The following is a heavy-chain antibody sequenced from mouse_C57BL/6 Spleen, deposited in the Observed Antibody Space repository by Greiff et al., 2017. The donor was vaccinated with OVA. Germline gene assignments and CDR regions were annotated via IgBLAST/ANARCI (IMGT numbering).Heavy chain of an antibody. D-gene: IGHD1-1*01. CDR1: GYTFTSYG. V-gene: IGHV1-55*01. Sequence: QVQLQQPGAELVKPGASVKMSCKASGYTFTSYGITWVKQSPGQGLEWIGDIYPGSGSTNYNEKFKSKATLTVDTSYSTAYMQLSSLTSEDSAVYYCARCADYYGSRGCYFDVWGTGTTVTVSS. CDR2: IYPGSGST. CDR3: ARCADYYGSRGCYFDV. J-gene: IGHJ1*03.